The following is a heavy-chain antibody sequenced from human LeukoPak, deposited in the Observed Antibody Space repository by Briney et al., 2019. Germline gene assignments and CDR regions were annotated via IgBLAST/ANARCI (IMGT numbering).Heavy chain of an antibody. D-gene: IGHD2-2*01. CDR1: GFTFSSFN. Sequence: GRSLRLSCAASGFTFSSFNMHWVRQAPGKGLEWVAVISYDGSNKYYADSVKGRFTISRDNSKNTVYLQMNSLRAEDTAVYYCAKDRSYSWALDYWGQGTLVTVSS. V-gene: IGHV3-30*18. CDR2: ISYDGSNK. CDR3: AKDRSYSWALDY. J-gene: IGHJ4*02.